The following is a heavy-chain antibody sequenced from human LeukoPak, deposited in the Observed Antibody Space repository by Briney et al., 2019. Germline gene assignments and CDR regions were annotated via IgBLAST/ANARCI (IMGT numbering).Heavy chain of an antibody. CDR3: ASQQWLVPPLDY. CDR2: ISSSSTI. Sequence: GGSLRLSCAASGFTFSSYSMNWVRQAPGKGLEWVSYISSSSTIYYADSVKGRFTISRDNAKNSLYLQMNSLRAEDTAVYYCASQQWLVPPLDYWGQGTLVTVSS. D-gene: IGHD6-19*01. CDR1: GFTFSSYS. J-gene: IGHJ4*02. V-gene: IGHV3-48*01.